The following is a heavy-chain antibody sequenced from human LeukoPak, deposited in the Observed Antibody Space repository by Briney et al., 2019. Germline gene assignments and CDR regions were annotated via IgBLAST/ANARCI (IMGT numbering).Heavy chain of an antibody. V-gene: IGHV1-18*01. D-gene: IGHD5-24*01. CDR3: ARGDNSWMDV. Sequence: ASVRVSCKASGYTFSRYGISWVRQAPGQGLGWMGWISAYNGNTNYAQKLQGRVTMTTDTSTSTAYMELRSLRSDDTAVYYCARGDNSWMDVWGQGTTVTVSS. CDR2: ISAYNGNT. CDR1: GYTFSRYG. J-gene: IGHJ6*02.